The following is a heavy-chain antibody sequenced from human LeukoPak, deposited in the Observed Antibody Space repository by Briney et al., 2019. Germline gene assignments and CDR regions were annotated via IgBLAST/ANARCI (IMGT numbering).Heavy chain of an antibody. V-gene: IGHV3-7*05. CDR1: GFTFNNYW. D-gene: IGHD6-6*01. CDR2: IKQDGSDK. Sequence: PGGSLRLSCAASGFTFNNYWMSWVRQAPGKGLEWVANIKQDGSDKNYVDSVKGRFTVSKDNAKNSLYLQMNSLRAQDAAVYYCARVGPARGFDYWGQGTLVAVSS. J-gene: IGHJ4*02. CDR3: ARVGPARGFDY.